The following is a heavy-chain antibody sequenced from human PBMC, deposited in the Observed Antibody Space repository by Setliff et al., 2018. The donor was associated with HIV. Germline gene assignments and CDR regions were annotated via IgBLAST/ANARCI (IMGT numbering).Heavy chain of an antibody. CDR1: GYTFTTYG. Sequence: SVTVSCKASGYTFTTYGVNWVRQAPGQGLEWMGWINSYNGNTKFAQKFQGRVTMTTDTSTTTAFMELRSLKADDTGIYYCSRSGVPPYYYYGMDVWGQGTTVTVSS. V-gene: IGHV1-18*04. D-gene: IGHD3-10*01. CDR2: INSYNGNT. CDR3: SRSGVPPYYYYGMDV. J-gene: IGHJ6*02.